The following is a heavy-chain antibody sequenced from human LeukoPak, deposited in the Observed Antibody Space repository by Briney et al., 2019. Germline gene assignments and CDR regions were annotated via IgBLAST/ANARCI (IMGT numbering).Heavy chain of an antibody. J-gene: IGHJ5*02. CDR1: GYTFTSYY. CDR2: INPSGGST. D-gene: IGHD4-11*01. Sequence: GASVKVSCKASGYTFTSYYMHWVRQAPGQGLEGMGIINPSGGSTSYAQKFQGRVTMTRDTSTSTVYMELSSLRSEDTAVYYCARGPLLQVGNNWFDPWGQGTLVTVSS. V-gene: IGHV1-46*01. CDR3: ARGPLLQVGNNWFDP.